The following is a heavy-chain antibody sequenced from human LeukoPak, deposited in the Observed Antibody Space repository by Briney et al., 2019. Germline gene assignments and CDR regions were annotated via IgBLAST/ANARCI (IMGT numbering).Heavy chain of an antibody. CDR2: INPNSGGT. V-gene: IGHV1-2*02. D-gene: IGHD6-13*01. J-gene: IGHJ4*02. CDR3: ARGEYSSSWYEVPDY. Sequence: GASVKVSCKASGYTFTGYYMHWVRQAPGQGLEWMGWINPNSGGTNYAQKFQGRVTMTRGTSISTAYMELSRLRSDDTAVYYCARGEYSSSWYEVPDYWGQGTLVTVSS. CDR1: GYTFTGYY.